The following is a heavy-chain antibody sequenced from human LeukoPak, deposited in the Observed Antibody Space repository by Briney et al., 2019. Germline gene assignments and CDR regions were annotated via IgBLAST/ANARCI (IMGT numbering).Heavy chain of an antibody. CDR1: GFTFSSYG. J-gene: IGHJ3*02. Sequence: GGSLRLSRAASGFTFSSYGMHWVRQAPGKGLEWVAVISYDGSNKYYADSVKGRFTISRDNSKNTLYLQMNSLRAEDTAVYYCAKFATPLGAFDIWGQGTMVTVSS. CDR2: ISYDGSNK. CDR3: AKFATPLGAFDI. D-gene: IGHD3-16*01. V-gene: IGHV3-30*18.